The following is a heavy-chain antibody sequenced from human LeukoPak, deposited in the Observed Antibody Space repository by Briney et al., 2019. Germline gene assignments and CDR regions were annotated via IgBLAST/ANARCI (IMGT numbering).Heavy chain of an antibody. D-gene: IGHD3-9*01. CDR2: ISHDGNTK. V-gene: IGHV3-33*04. J-gene: IGHJ4*02. CDR3: ARDRDWMLYDY. Sequence: RQVPGXXXXWVARISHDGNTKFYADSVKGRFTISRDNSKNTLSLEMYSLRAEDTAMYYCARDRDWMLYDYWGQGTLVTVSS.